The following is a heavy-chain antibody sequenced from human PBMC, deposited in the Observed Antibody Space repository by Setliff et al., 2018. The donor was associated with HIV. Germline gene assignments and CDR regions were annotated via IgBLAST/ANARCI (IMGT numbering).Heavy chain of an antibody. CDR3: ATDTSIGWFYH. Sequence: SETLSLTCRVSGYFINIGHYCGWLRQSPGKGLEWIGTIYHSGGTYYNTSLKSRVTISVDTSNNQFSLRMNSVTAADTAVYYCATDTSIGWFYHWGQGTLVTVSS. CDR1: GYFINIGHY. J-gene: IGHJ5*01. CDR2: IYHSGGT. V-gene: IGHV4-38-2*02. D-gene: IGHD1-1*01.